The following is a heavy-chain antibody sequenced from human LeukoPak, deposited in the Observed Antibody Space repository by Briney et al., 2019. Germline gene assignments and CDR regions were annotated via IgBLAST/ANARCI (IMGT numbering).Heavy chain of an antibody. CDR3: ARGLGSYLVVLSPAQDAFDI. Sequence: GASVKVSCKASGYTFTGYYMHWVRQAPGQGLEWMGWINPNSGGTNYAQKFQGWVTMTRDTSISTAYMELRSLRSDDTAVYYCARGLGSYLVVLSPAQDAFDIWGQGTMVTVSS. D-gene: IGHD1-26*01. V-gene: IGHV1-2*04. CDR1: GYTFTGYY. J-gene: IGHJ3*02. CDR2: INPNSGGT.